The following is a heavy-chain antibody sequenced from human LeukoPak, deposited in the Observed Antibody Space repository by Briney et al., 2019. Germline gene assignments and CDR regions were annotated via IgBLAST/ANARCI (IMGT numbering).Heavy chain of an antibody. CDR2: IYHSGST. V-gene: IGHV4-38-2*02. CDR3: ARGGAAGGYYYYYYMDV. CDR1: GYSISSGYY. Sequence: PSETLSLTCTVSGYSISSGYYWGWIRQPPGKGLEWIGSIYHSGSTYYNPSLKSRVTISVDTSKNQFSLKLSSVTAADTAVYYCARGGAAGGYYYYYYMDVWGKGTTVTVSS. D-gene: IGHD6-13*01. J-gene: IGHJ6*03.